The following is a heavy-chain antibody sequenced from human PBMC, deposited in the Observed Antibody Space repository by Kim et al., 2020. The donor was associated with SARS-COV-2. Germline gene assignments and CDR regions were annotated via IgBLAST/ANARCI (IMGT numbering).Heavy chain of an antibody. D-gene: IGHD5-18*01. V-gene: IGHV3-21*01. CDR2: ISSSSSYI. CDR1: GFTFSSYS. Sequence: GGSLRLSCAASGFTFSSYSMNWVRQAPGKGLEWVSSISSSSSYIYYADSVKGRFTISRDNAKNSLYLQMNSLRAEDTAVYYCAREGGYSYGYAGTGANFDYCGQGTLVTVSS. CDR3: AREGGYSYGYAGTGANFDY. J-gene: IGHJ4*02.